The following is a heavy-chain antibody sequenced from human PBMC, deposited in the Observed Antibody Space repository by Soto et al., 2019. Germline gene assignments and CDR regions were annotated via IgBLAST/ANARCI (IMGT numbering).Heavy chain of an antibody. CDR3: ARGEDMVRGVLPRYYGMDV. J-gene: IGHJ6*02. Sequence: SETLSLTCTVSGGSISSSGYYWSWIRQHPGKGLEWIGEIYHSGSTNYNPSLKSRVTISVDKSKNQFSLKLSSVTAADTAVYYCARGEDMVRGVLPRYYGMDVWGQGTTVTVSS. CDR2: IYHSGST. V-gene: IGHV4-39*07. D-gene: IGHD3-10*01. CDR1: GGSISSSGYY.